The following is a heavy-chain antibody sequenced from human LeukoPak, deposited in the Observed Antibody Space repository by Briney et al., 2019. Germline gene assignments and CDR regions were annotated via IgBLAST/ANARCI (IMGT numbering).Heavy chain of an antibody. J-gene: IGHJ4*02. D-gene: IGHD2-15*01. CDR1: GGSIRSFY. Sequence: SETLSLTCSVSGGSIRSFYWSWIRQPAGKGLEWIGRIYRSGSTNYNPSLKSRVTISVDTSKNHFSLKLSSMTAADTAVYYCARGVVAAPTNFDYWGQGTLVTVSS. CDR2: IYRSGST. V-gene: IGHV4-4*07. CDR3: ARGVVAAPTNFDY.